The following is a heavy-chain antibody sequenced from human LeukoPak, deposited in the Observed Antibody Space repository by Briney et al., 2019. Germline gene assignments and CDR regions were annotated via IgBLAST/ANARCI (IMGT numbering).Heavy chain of an antibody. CDR2: ISSSSTFI. CDR3: ASGFSSSPYFDY. J-gene: IGHJ4*02. CDR1: GFSFSSYS. V-gene: IGHV3-21*01. Sequence: GGSLRLSCAASGFSFSSYSMNWVRQAPGKGLEWVSSISSSSTFISYADSVKGRFTISRDNAKNSLFLQMNSLRDEDTAVYYCASGFSSSPYFDYSGQGTLVTVSS. D-gene: IGHD6-6*01.